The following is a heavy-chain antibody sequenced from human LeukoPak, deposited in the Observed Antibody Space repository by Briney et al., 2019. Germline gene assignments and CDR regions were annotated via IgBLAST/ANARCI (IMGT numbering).Heavy chain of an antibody. D-gene: IGHD3-10*01. Sequence: PGGSLRLSCAASGFTFSSYGMHWVRQAPGRGLEWVSSISSSSSYIYYADSMKGRFTISRDNADNSRFLQMNSLRAEDTAVYYCARWYGSGTPGMDVWGQGTTVTVSS. CDR3: ARWYGSGTPGMDV. CDR2: ISSSSSYI. CDR1: GFTFSSYG. V-gene: IGHV3-21*01. J-gene: IGHJ6*02.